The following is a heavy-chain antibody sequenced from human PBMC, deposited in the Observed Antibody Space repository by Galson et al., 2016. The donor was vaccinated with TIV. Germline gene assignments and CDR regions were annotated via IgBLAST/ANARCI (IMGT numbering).Heavy chain of an antibody. D-gene: IGHD3-3*01. CDR3: AKAKSIFGVVPHRAFDV. CDR2: INWNSGSV. V-gene: IGHV3-9*01. Sequence: SLRLSCAASGFSFSDYAMHWVRQAPGKGLEWVSGINWNSGSVDFADSVKGRFTISRDNAKNSLYLQMNSLRGEDTTLYYCAKAKSIFGVVPHRAFDVWGQGTTVTVSS. J-gene: IGHJ3*01. CDR1: GFSFSDYA.